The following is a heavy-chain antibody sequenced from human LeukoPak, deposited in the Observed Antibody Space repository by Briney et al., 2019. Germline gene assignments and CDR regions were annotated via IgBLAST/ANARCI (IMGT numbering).Heavy chain of an antibody. D-gene: IGHD2-15*01. V-gene: IGHV4-61*02. Sequence: SQTLSLTCTVSGGSISSGSYYWSWIRQPAGKGLEWIGRIYTSGSTNYNPSLKSRVTISVDTSKNQFSLKLSSVTAADTAVYYCARDWADFSGGSCYHNWFDPWGQGTLVTVSS. J-gene: IGHJ5*02. CDR3: ARDWADFSGGSCYHNWFDP. CDR2: IYTSGST. CDR1: GGSISSGSYY.